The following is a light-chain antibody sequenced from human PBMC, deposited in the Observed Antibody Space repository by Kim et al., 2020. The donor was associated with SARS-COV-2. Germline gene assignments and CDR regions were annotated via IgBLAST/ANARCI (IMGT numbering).Light chain of an antibody. CDR2: DAS. Sequence: EIVMTQSPATLSVSPGERATISCRASQSVSSYLAWYQQKPGQAPRLLIYDASTRATDIPARFSGSGSGTEFTLTISSLQSEDFAVYYCQQYNNWPPWTFGQGTKVDIK. CDR3: QQYNNWPPWT. V-gene: IGKV3-15*01. CDR1: QSVSSY. J-gene: IGKJ1*01.